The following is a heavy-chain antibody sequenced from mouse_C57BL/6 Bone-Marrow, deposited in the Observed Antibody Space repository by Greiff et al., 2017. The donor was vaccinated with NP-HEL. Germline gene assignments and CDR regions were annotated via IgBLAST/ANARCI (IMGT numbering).Heavy chain of an antibody. D-gene: IGHD1-1*01. V-gene: IGHV1-82*01. CDR2: IYPGDGDT. Sequence: VQLQQSGPELVKPGASVKISCKASGYAFSSSWMNWVKQRPGKGLEWIGRIYPGDGDTNYNGKFKGKATLTADKSSSTAYMQLSSRTSEDSAVYFCARTTVGVFYAMDYWGQGTSVTVSS. CDR1: GYAFSSSW. CDR3: ARTTVGVFYAMDY. J-gene: IGHJ4*01.